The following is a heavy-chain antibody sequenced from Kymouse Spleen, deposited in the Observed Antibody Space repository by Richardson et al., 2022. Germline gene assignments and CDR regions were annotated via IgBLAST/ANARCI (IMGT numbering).Heavy chain of an antibody. J-gene: IGHJ6*02. D-gene: IGHD6-6*01. V-gene: IGHV4-34*01. CDR3: ARGRDSSSRDYYYGMDV. CDR2: INHSGST. CDR1: GGSFSGYY. Sequence: QVQLQQWGAGLLKPSETLSLTCAVYGGSFSGYYWSWIRQPPGKGLEWIGEINHSGSTNYNPSLKSRVTISVDTSKNQFSLKLSSVTAADTAVYYCARGRDSSSRDYYYGMDVWGQGTTVTVSS.